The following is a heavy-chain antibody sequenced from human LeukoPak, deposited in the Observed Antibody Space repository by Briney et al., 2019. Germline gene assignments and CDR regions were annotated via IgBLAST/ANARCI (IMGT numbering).Heavy chain of an antibody. J-gene: IGHJ4*02. CDR3: AKRSWDYYGSGTYYFDY. Sequence: GGSLRLSCAASGSTFSSYEMNWVRQAPGKGLEWVSYISSSGSTIYYADSVKGRFTISRDNSKNTLYLQMNSLRAEDTAVYYCAKRSWDYYGSGTYYFDYWGQGTLVTVSS. D-gene: IGHD3-10*01. CDR2: ISSSGSTI. V-gene: IGHV3-48*03. CDR1: GSTFSSYE.